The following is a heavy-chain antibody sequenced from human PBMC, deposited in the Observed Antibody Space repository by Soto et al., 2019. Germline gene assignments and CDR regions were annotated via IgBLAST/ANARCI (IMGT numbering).Heavy chain of an antibody. CDR2: IYYSGST. Sequence: QLQLQESGPGLVKPSETLSLTCTVSGGSISISSYYWGWIRQPPGKGLEWIGSIYYSGSTYYNPSLKSRVTISVDTSKNQFSLKLSSVTAADTAVYYCARRGGSPVDWYFDLWGRGTLVTVS. J-gene: IGHJ2*01. D-gene: IGHD3-16*01. CDR3: ARRGGSPVDWYFDL. V-gene: IGHV4-39*01. CDR1: GGSISISSYY.